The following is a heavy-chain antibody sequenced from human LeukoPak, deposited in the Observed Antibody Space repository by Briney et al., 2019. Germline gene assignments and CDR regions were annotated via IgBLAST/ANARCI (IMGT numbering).Heavy chain of an antibody. CDR3: AKDVGKWESLHFFDY. V-gene: IGHV3-23*01. CDR2: ISGSGAST. J-gene: IGHJ4*02. D-gene: IGHD1-26*01. Sequence: GGSLRLSCAASGFTFSSYAMSWVRQAPGKGLEWVSAISGSGASTYYADSVKGRFTISRDDSRNTLYLQMNSLRGDDTAVYYCAKDVGKWESLHFFDYWGQGTLVTVSS. CDR1: GFTFSSYA.